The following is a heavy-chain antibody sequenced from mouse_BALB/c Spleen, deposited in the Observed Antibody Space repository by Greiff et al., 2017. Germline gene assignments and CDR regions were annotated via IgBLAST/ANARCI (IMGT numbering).Heavy chain of an antibody. Sequence: EVKLQESGPGLVKPSQSLSLTCTVTGYSITSDYAWNWIRQFPGNKLEWMGYISYSGSTSYNPSLKSRISITRDTSKNQFFLQLNSVTTEDTATYYCARRRDGYWYFDVWGAGTTVTVSS. J-gene: IGHJ1*01. CDR2: ISYSGST. CDR3: ARRRDGYWYFDV. V-gene: IGHV3-2*02. D-gene: IGHD3-3*01. CDR1: GYSITSDYA.